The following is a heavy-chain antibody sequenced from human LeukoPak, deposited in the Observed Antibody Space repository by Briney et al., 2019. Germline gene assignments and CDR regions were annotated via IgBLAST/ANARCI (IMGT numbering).Heavy chain of an antibody. J-gene: IGHJ4*02. V-gene: IGHV1-18*01. CDR1: GYTFTSYG. D-gene: IGHD3-22*01. CDR3: AGSHYYDSSGYQTPGPNFDY. Sequence: GASVKVSCKASGYTFTSYGISWVRQAPGQGLEWMGRISDYNGNTNYAQKLQGRVTMTTDTSTSTAYMELRSLRSDDTAVYYCAGSHYYDSSGYQTPGPNFDYWGQGTLVTVSS. CDR2: ISDYNGNT.